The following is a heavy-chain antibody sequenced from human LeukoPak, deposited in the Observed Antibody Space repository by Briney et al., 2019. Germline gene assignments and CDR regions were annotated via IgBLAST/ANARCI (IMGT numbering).Heavy chain of an antibody. D-gene: IGHD6-13*01. CDR1: GGSFSGYY. CDR2: INHSGST. J-gene: IGHJ4*02. CDR3: ARDNSRQQLVRKTRYYFDY. V-gene: IGHV4-34*01. Sequence: PSETLSLTCAVYGGSFSGYYWSWIRQPPGKGLEWIGEINHSGSTNYNPSLKSRVTISVDTSKNQFSLKLSSVTAADTAVYYCARDNSRQQLVRKTRYYFDYWGQGTLVTVSS.